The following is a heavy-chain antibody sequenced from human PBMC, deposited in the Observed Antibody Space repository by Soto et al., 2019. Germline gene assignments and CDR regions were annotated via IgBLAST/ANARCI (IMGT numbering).Heavy chain of an antibody. CDR3: ARGNMTTVTNFDY. D-gene: IGHD4-17*01. V-gene: IGHV5-51*01. CDR2: IYPGDSDT. Sequence: PGESLKISCKGSGYSFTSYWIGWVRQMPGKGLEWMGIIYPGDSDTSYSPSFQGQVTISADKSISTAYLQWSSLKASDTAMYYCARGNMTTVTNFDYWGQGTLVTVSS. CDR1: GYSFTSYW. J-gene: IGHJ4*02.